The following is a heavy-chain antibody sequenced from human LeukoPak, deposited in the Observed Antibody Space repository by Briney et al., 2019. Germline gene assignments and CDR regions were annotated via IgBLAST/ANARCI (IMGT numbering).Heavy chain of an antibody. CDR1: GYTFTGYY. V-gene: IGHV1-2*06. Sequence: ASVKVSCKASGYTFTGYYMHWVRQAPGQGLEWMGRINPNSGGTNYAQKFQGRVTMTRDTSISTAYMELSRLRSDDTAVYYCARVGEQWLVTRYFDLWGRGTVVTVSS. CDR2: INPNSGGT. CDR3: ARVGEQWLVTRYFDL. J-gene: IGHJ2*01. D-gene: IGHD6-19*01.